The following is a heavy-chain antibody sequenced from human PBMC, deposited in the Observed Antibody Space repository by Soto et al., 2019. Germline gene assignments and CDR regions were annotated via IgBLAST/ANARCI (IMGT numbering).Heavy chain of an antibody. CDR3: ARDRHHPRSSFDY. CDR2: ISYDGSNK. V-gene: IGHV3-30-3*01. CDR1: GFTFSSYA. D-gene: IGHD2-15*01. J-gene: IGHJ4*02. Sequence: QHGGSLKLSCAASGFTFSSYAMHWVRQAPGKGLEWVAVISYDGSNKYYADSVKGRFTISRDNSKNTLYLQMNSLRAEDTAVYYCARDRHHPRSSFDYWGQGTLVTVSS.